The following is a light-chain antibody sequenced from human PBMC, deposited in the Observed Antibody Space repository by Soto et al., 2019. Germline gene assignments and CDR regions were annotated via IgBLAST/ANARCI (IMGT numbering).Light chain of an antibody. CDR1: QSISTY. Sequence: DLQMTQSPSSLSASVGDRVTITCRASQSISTYLNWFQQKPGKAPKLLISAASSLQSGVPSRFSGSGSEKDFTLTISSLQPEDFATYYCQQSYISPTFGRGTKVEIK. CDR3: QQSYISPT. V-gene: IGKV1-39*01. J-gene: IGKJ1*01. CDR2: AAS.